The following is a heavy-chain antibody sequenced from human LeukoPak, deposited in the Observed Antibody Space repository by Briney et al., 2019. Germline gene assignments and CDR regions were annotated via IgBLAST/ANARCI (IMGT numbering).Heavy chain of an antibody. D-gene: IGHD2-15*01. J-gene: IGHJ4*02. CDR2: ISGSSSYT. CDR1: GFTFSDYY. CDR3: AKQYCSGGRCHFDY. V-gene: IGHV3-11*06. Sequence: NPGGSLRLSCAASGFTFSDYYMSWIRQAPGKGLEWVSYISGSSSYTDYADSVKGRLTISRDNAKNSLYLQMNSLRAEDTAVYYCAKQYCSGGRCHFDYWGQGTLVTVSS.